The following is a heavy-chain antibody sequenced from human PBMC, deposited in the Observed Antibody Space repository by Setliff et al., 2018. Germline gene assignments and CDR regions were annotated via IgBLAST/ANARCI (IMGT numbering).Heavy chain of an antibody. CDR3: ARHADYYDSSGYSVNDAFDI. Sequence: GESLKISCKGSGYSFTSYWIGWVRQMPGKGLEWMGIIYPGDSDTRYSPSFQGQVTISADKSISTAYLQWSSLKASDTAMYYCARHADYYDSSGYSVNDAFDIWGQGAMVTVSS. J-gene: IGHJ3*02. CDR2: IYPGDSDT. D-gene: IGHD3-22*01. CDR1: GYSFTSYW. V-gene: IGHV5-51*01.